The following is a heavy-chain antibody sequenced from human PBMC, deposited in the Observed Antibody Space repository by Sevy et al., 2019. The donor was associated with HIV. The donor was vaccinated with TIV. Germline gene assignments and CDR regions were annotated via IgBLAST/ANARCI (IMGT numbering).Heavy chain of an antibody. CDR3: TKESLRGNYIRGDFDH. CDR2: ILSAGINH. Sequence: GGSLRLSCSAFGFNFQTFGMHWVRQAPGKGPEWLAVILSAGINHNYAASVKGRFTIYSDNYKSLLILQMNSLTPNDTTDYFCTKESLRGNYIRGDFDHWGQGTLVTVSS. CDR1: GFNFQTFG. J-gene: IGHJ4*02. D-gene: IGHD3-10*02. V-gene: IGHV3-30*18.